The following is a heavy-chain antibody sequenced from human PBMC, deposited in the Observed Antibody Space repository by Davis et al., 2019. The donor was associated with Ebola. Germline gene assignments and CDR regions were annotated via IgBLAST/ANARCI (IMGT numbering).Heavy chain of an antibody. CDR3: ARERADCTGGVCYYYYYGMDV. V-gene: IGHV1-46*01. D-gene: IGHD2-8*02. CDR1: GYTFTSYY. CDR2: INPSGGST. Sequence: AASVKVSCKASGYTFTSYYMHWVRQAPGQGLEWMGIINPSGGSTNYAQKFQGRVTITADESTSTAYMELSSLRSEDTAVYYCARERADCTGGVCYYYYYGMDVWGQGTTVTVSS. J-gene: IGHJ6*02.